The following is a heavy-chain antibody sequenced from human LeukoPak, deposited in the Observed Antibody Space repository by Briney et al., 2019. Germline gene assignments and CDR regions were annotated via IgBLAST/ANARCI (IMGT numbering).Heavy chain of an antibody. Sequence: GGSLRLSCAASGFTFSSYEMSWVRQAPGKRLEWVSYISSSGSTIYYADSVKGRFTISRDNAKDSLYLQMNSLRAEDTAVYYCARERDSSGWFDGYYFDYWGQGTLVTVSS. CDR3: ARERDSSGWFDGYYFDY. J-gene: IGHJ4*02. D-gene: IGHD6-19*01. V-gene: IGHV3-48*03. CDR1: GFTFSSYE. CDR2: ISSSGSTI.